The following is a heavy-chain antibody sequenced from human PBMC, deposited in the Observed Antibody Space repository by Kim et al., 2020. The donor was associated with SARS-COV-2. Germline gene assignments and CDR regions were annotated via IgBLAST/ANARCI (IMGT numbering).Heavy chain of an antibody. Sequence: AVPVKGRFTISRDNAKNSLFLQMNSLKVEDTGVYFWARDPPDGFWYFDVWGRGTLVTVSS. J-gene: IGHJ2*01. V-gene: IGHV3-11*04. CDR3: ARDPPDGFWYFDV. D-gene: IGHD6-25*01.